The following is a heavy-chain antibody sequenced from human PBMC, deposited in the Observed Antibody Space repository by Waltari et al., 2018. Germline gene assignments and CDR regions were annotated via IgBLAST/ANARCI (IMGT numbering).Heavy chain of an antibody. CDR2: IIRIISKA. V-gene: IGHV1-69*14. CDR3: AREGGYYDSSGPIDY. Sequence: QLQLVQSGAEVKKPGSSVKVSCKASGGTFITYSNSWVLQHPGQGIEWMGGIIRIISKANYAQKCQSRVTITADKSTSTEYMELRSLRSEDKAVYYYAREGGYYDSSGPIDYWGQGTLVTVSS. J-gene: IGHJ4*02. CDR1: GGTFITYS. D-gene: IGHD3-22*01.